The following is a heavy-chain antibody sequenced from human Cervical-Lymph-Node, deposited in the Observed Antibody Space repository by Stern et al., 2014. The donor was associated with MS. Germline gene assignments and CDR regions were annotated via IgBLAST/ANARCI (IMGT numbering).Heavy chain of an antibody. D-gene: IGHD1-26*01. CDR3: AGDRRGGGATRIGY. V-gene: IGHV3-30-3*01. Sequence: VQLVESGGGVVQPGRSLRLSCAASGFSFHSYAMHWVRQAPGKGLEWVALISYTGCNPYYADSVKGRFTISRDNFKNTLYLEMNSLRPEDTAVYYCAGDRRGGGATRIGYWGQGTLVTVSS. CDR1: GFSFHSYA. CDR2: ISYTGCNP. J-gene: IGHJ4*02.